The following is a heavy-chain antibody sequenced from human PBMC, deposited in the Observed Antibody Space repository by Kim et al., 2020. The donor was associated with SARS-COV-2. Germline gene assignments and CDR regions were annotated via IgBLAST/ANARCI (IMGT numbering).Heavy chain of an antibody. J-gene: IGHJ5*02. V-gene: IGHV3-48*03. CDR3: ARGLSSSWLYNWFDP. D-gene: IGHD6-13*01. Sequence: DSVKGRFSISRDNAKTSLYRTMNSLRAEDTAVYYCARGLSSSWLYNWFDPWGQGTLVTVSS.